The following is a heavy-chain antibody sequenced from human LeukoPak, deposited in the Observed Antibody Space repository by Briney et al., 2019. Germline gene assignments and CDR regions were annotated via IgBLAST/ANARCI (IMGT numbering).Heavy chain of an antibody. D-gene: IGHD4-23*01. CDR3: GVNSDY. V-gene: IGHV3-74*01. CDR1: GFTFSSYA. Sequence: GGSLRLSCAASGFTFSSYAMNWVRQAPGKGPVWVSRINTDGSSTSYADSVKGRFTISRDNAKNTLYLQMNSLRAEDTAVYYCGVNSDYWGQGALVTVSS. CDR2: INTDGSST. J-gene: IGHJ4*02.